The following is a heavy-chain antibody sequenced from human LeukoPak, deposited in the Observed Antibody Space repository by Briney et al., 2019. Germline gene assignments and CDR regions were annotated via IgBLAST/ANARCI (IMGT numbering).Heavy chain of an antibody. CDR3: ARGEAAAAADWYFDL. V-gene: IGHV4-59*12. D-gene: IGHD6-13*01. CDR2: IYYSGST. J-gene: IGHJ2*01. Sequence: PSETLSLTCTVSGGSISSYYWSWIRQPPGKGLEWIGYIYYSGSTIYNPSLKSRVTISVDTSKNQFSLKLSSVTAADTAVYYCARGEAAAAADWYFDLWGRGTLVTVSS. CDR1: GGSISSYY.